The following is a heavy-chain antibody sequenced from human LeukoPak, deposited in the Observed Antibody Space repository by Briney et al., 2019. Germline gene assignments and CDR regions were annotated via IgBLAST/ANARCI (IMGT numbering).Heavy chain of an antibody. J-gene: IGHJ4*02. CDR1: GGSSSGYY. V-gene: IGHV4-34*01. CDR3: ARGTDYYGSGSYYYFDY. Sequence: PSETLSLTCAVYGGSSSGYYWSWIRQPPGKGLEWIGEINHSGSTNYNPSLKSRVTISVDTSKNQFSLKLSSVTAADTAVYYCARGTDYYGSGSYYYFDYWGQGTLVTVSS. CDR2: INHSGST. D-gene: IGHD3-10*01.